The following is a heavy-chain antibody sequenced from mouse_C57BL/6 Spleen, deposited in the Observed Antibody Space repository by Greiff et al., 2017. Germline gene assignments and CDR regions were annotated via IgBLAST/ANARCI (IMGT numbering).Heavy chain of an antibody. J-gene: IGHJ3*01. CDR1: GYTFTDYE. CDR3: TRSGYGYGWFAY. V-gene: IGHV1-15*01. D-gene: IGHD2-2*01. Sequence: QVHVKQSGAELVRPGASVTLSCKASGYTFTDYEMHWVKQTPVHGLEWIGAIDPETGGTAYNQKFKGKAILTADKSSSTAYMELRSLTSEDSAVYYCTRSGYGYGWFAYWGQGTLVTVSA. CDR2: IDPETGGT.